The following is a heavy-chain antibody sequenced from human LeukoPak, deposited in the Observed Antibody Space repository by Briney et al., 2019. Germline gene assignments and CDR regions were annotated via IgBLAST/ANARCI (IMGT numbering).Heavy chain of an antibody. CDR1: GFTFSSYA. Sequence: GGSLRLSCAASGFTFSSYAMSWVRQAPGKGLEWVSVISGSGDSTNYADSVMGRFTISRDNAKTSLYLQMNSLRAEDTAVYYCVRDHFYAFDIWGQGTMVTVSS. CDR2: ISGSGDST. J-gene: IGHJ3*02. CDR3: VRDHFYAFDI. D-gene: IGHD2/OR15-2a*01. V-gene: IGHV3-23*01.